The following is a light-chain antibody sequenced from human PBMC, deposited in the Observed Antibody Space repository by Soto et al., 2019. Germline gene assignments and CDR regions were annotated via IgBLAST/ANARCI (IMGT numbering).Light chain of an antibody. Sequence: EIALTQSPGTLSLSPGESATLSCRASQSVSSSYLAWYQQKPGQAPRLLIYGASSRANGIPDRFSGSGSGTDFTLTISRLEPEDFAVYYCQQYGSSLSWTFGQGTKVEIK. CDR1: QSVSSSY. CDR2: GAS. V-gene: IGKV3-20*01. CDR3: QQYGSSLSWT. J-gene: IGKJ1*01.